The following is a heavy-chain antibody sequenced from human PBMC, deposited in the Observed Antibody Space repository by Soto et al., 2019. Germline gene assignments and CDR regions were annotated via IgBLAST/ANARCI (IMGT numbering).Heavy chain of an antibody. Sequence: QVQVVESGGGVVQPGRSLRLSCAASGFTFSNYAIHWVRQAPGKGLEWVAAIWGDGSDEKDEDSVKGRFTISKDHSKNSLYLQMNSLRVEDTAVYYCARSGVCTGHSSHLRGPFDYWGQGTLVTVSS. CDR3: ARSGVCTGHSSHLRGPFDY. CDR1: GFTFSNYA. D-gene: IGHD2-8*02. V-gene: IGHV3-33*01. CDR2: IWGDGSDE. J-gene: IGHJ4*02.